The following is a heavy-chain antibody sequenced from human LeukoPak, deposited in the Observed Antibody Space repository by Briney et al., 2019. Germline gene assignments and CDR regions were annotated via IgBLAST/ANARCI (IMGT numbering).Heavy chain of an antibody. D-gene: IGHD5-12*01. CDR3: ARADIVATIPSHYFDY. Sequence: ASAKVSCKASGYTFTSYGISWVRQAPGQGLEWMGWISAYNGNTNYAQKLQGRVTMTTDTSTSTAYMELRSLRSDDTAVYYRARADIVATIPSHYFDYWGQGTLVTVSS. V-gene: IGHV1-18*01. CDR1: GYTFTSYG. J-gene: IGHJ4*02. CDR2: ISAYNGNT.